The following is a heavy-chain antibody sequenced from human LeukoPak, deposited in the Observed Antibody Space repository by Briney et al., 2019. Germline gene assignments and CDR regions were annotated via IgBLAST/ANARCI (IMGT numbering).Heavy chain of an antibody. D-gene: IGHD3-22*01. V-gene: IGHV3-21*01. CDR2: ISSSSSYI. Sequence: GGSLRLSCAASGFTFSSYSMNWVRQAPGKGLEWVSSISSSSSYIYYADSVRGRFTISRDNAKNSLYLQMNSLRAEDTAVYYCARGDGYYDSSGYFDYWGQGTLVTVSS. CDR3: ARGDGYYDSSGYFDY. J-gene: IGHJ4*02. CDR1: GFTFSSYS.